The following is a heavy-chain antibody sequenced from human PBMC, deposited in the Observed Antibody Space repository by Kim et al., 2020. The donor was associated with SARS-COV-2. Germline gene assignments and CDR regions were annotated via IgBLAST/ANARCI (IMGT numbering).Heavy chain of an antibody. Sequence: GGSLRLSCAASGLTFRSYSMNWVRQAPGKGLEWVSSISSSSSYIYYADSVKGRFTISRDNAKNSLYLQMNSLRAEDTAVYYCASSIYCSSTSCYDQYYYYYGMDVWGQGTTVTVSS. V-gene: IGHV3-21*01. D-gene: IGHD2-2*01. CDR2: ISSSSSYI. CDR3: ASSIYCSSTSCYDQYYYYYGMDV. J-gene: IGHJ6*02. CDR1: GLTFRSYS.